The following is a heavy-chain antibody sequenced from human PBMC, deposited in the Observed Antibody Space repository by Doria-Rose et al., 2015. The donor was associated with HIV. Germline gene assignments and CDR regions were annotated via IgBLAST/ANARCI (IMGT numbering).Heavy chain of an antibody. Sequence: SGPVLVKPTETLTLTCTVSGVSLSSPGMGVSWIRQPPGKALEWLANICSDDERSYTTSLKSRLTISRGTSKSQVVLTMTDMDPVDTATYYCARIKSSRWYHKYYFDFWGQGTLVIVSA. CDR3: ARIKSSRWYHKYYFDF. D-gene: IGHD6-13*01. V-gene: IGHV2-26*01. CDR1: GVSLSSPGMG. J-gene: IGHJ4*02. CDR2: ICSDDER.